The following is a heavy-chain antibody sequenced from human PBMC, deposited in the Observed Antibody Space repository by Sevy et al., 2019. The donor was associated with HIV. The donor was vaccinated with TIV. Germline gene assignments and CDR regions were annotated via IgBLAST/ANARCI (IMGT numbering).Heavy chain of an antibody. CDR3: ARTDLNRGWFDP. CDR1: GGTFSSYA. Sequence: ASGKVSCKASGGTFSSYAISWVRQAPGQGLEWMGGIIPIFGTANYAQKFQGRVTITADKSTSTAYMELSSLRSEDTAVYYCARTDLNRGWFDPWGQGTLVTVSS. J-gene: IGHJ5*02. V-gene: IGHV1-69*06. CDR2: IIPIFGTA.